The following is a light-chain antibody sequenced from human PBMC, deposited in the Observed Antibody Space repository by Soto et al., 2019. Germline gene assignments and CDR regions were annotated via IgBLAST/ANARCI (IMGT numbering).Light chain of an antibody. V-gene: IGKV3-15*01. CDR2: FAS. J-gene: IGKJ1*01. Sequence: EIVMTQSPATLSVSPGERATLSCRASQNVGSSLAWYQQKPGQAPRLLIYFASTRATGIPARFSGSGSGTEFTLTISSLQSEDFAIYYCRQFNIWPRTFGQGTKVDIK. CDR1: QNVGSS. CDR3: RQFNIWPRT.